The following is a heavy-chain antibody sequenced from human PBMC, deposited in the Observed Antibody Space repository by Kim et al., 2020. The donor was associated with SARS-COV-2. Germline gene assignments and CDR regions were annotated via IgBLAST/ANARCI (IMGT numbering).Heavy chain of an antibody. Sequence: SETLSLTCTVSGGSISSYYWSWIRQPPGKGLEWIGYIYYSGSTNYNPSLKSRVTISVDTSKNQFSLKLSSVTAADTAVYYCARDVWYCSSTSCYTGWFDPWGQGTLVTVSS. CDR3: ARDVWYCSSTSCYTGWFDP. V-gene: IGHV4-59*01. J-gene: IGHJ5*02. CDR1: GGSISSYY. D-gene: IGHD2-2*02. CDR2: IYYSGST.